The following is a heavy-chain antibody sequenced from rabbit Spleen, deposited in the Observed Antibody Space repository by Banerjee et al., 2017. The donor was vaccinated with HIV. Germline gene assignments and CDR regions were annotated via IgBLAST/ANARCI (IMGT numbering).Heavy chain of an antibody. CDR2: INTYTAKG. D-gene: IGHD2-1*01. CDR1: GFSFSSSDY. Sequence: QSLEESGGDLVKPGGTLTLTCTASGFSFSSSDYMCWVRQAPGKGLEWIACINTYTAKGVYATWAKGRFTISRTSSTTVTLQMTSLTAADTATYFCARDLTIVIGWNFNLWGPGTLVTVS. CDR3: ARDLTIVIGWNFNL. J-gene: IGHJ4*01. V-gene: IGHV1S40*01.